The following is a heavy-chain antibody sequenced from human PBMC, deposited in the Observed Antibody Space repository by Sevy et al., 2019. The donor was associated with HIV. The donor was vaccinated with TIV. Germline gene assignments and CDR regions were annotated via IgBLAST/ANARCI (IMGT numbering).Heavy chain of an antibody. Sequence: GGSLRLSCAASGFTVSSNYMSWVRQAPGKGLEWVSLIYSGGTTNYADSVKGRFTISRDNSKNTLYLQMNSLRAEDTAVYYCARGNCSGGSCYRYYYYYYMDVWGTGTTVTVSS. J-gene: IGHJ6*03. CDR2: IYSGGTT. D-gene: IGHD2-15*01. CDR1: GFTVSSNY. V-gene: IGHV3-53*01. CDR3: ARGNCSGGSCYRYYYYYYMDV.